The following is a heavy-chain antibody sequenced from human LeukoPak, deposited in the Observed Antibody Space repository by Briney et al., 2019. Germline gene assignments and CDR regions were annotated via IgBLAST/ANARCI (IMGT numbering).Heavy chain of an antibody. V-gene: IGHV3-23*01. CDR2: ISGSGGST. CDR3: AKHYGGNPLFDY. J-gene: IGHJ4*02. Sequence: ETLSLTCTVSGGSISSSSYYWGWIRQAPGKGLEWVSAISGSGGSTYYADSVKGRFTISRDNSKNTLYLQMNSLRAEDTAVYYCAKHYGGNPLFDYWGQGTLVTVSS. D-gene: IGHD4-23*01. CDR1: GGSISSSSYY.